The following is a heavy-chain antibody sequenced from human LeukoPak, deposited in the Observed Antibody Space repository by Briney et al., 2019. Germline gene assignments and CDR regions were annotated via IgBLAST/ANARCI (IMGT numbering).Heavy chain of an antibody. Sequence: PGVSLRLSCAASGFSFSSYVMHWVRQAPGKGLEYVSAISSNGGETYYADSVKGRFTISRDNSKNALYLQMGSLRVEDMAVYYCARGRSPRGYYYGMDVWGQGTTVTVS. J-gene: IGHJ6*02. CDR1: GFSFSSYV. D-gene: IGHD1-26*01. CDR2: ISSNGGET. V-gene: IGHV3-64*02. CDR3: ARGRSPRGYYYGMDV.